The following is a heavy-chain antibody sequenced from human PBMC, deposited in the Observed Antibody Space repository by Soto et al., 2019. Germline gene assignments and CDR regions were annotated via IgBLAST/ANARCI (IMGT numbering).Heavy chain of an antibody. J-gene: IGHJ4*02. CDR2: IYYSGST. CDR3: ARDPARGGADYGPVV. V-gene: IGHV4-30-4*01. CDR1: GGSISSGDYY. D-gene: IGHD4-17*01. Sequence: SETLSLTCTVSGGSISSGDYYWSWIRQPPGKGLEWIGYIYYSGSTYYNPSLKSRVTISVDTSKNQFSLKLSSVTAADTAVYYCARDPARGGADYGPVVWGQGTLVTVSS.